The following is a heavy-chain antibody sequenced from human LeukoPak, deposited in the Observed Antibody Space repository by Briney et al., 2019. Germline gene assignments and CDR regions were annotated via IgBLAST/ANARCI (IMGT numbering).Heavy chain of an antibody. CDR1: GGSIDSYY. CDR3: ARVYQSAEYNFDY. CDR2: IYYTGST. J-gene: IGHJ4*02. Sequence: PSETLSLTCTVSGGSIDSYYWSWIRQPPGKGLEWFGYIYYTGSTEYHPSLKSRVTISLDTSKNQFSLKLTSVTAADTAVYYCARVYQSAEYNFDYWGQGNLVSVSS. V-gene: IGHV4-59*01. D-gene: IGHD2-2*01.